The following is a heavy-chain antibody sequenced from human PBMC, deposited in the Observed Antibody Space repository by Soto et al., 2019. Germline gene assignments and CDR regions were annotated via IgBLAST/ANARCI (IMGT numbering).Heavy chain of an antibody. CDR1: GFTVSGKKY. V-gene: IGHV3-53*01. CDR2: LYDLDGT. CDR3: ATWHLQEHAYDI. D-gene: IGHD1-1*01. J-gene: IGHJ3*02. Sequence: GSLRLSCAAFGFTVSGKKYVAWVRQAPGKGLEWVSALYDLDGTYYADSVKGRFTTSSDSSRTTVYLQMNSLRPDDTAVYSCATWHLQEHAYDIWGQGTMVTVSS.